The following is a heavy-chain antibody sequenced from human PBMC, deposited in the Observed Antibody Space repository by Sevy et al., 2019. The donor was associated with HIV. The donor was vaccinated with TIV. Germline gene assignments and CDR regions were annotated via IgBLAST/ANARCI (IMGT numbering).Heavy chain of an antibody. CDR2: INQDGSQK. CDR3: AREFDGGPDY. CDR1: AFTFSTYW. V-gene: IGHV3-7*01. Sequence: GGSLRLSCGASAFTFSTYWMSWVRQAPGKGLEWVANINQDGSQKYYVDSVKGRFTISKDNAKNSLYLQMSSLRAEDTAVYYCAREFDGGPDYWGQGTLVTVSS. D-gene: IGHD3-9*01. J-gene: IGHJ4*02.